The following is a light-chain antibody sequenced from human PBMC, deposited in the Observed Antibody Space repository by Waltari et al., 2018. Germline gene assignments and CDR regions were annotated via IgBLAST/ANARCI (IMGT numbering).Light chain of an antibody. CDR3: QQYGRSPLT. CDR1: QSVSSNF. CDR2: GAS. V-gene: IGKV3-20*01. J-gene: IGKJ4*01. Sequence: EIVLTQSPGTLSLSPGDRATLSCRASQSVSSNFLAWYQQKPGQAPSLLIYGASSRATGIPDKFSGSVSGTDFTLTINRLEPEDFAVYFCQQYGRSPLTFGGGTKVEIK.